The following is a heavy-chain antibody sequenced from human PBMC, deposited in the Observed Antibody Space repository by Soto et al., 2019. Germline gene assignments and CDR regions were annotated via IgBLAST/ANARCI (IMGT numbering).Heavy chain of an antibody. Sequence: QVQLVESGGGLVEPGGSLRLSCAASGLIFSDFYMSWIRQAPGKGLEWVSYISTSGSSVSDADPVKGRFTISRDNAKNSLFLQMNSLRVEDTAVYYCARGHHGREVWGQGTTVTVSS. CDR2: ISTSGSSV. CDR3: ARGHHGREV. V-gene: IGHV3-11*01. J-gene: IGHJ6*02. CDR1: GLIFSDFY.